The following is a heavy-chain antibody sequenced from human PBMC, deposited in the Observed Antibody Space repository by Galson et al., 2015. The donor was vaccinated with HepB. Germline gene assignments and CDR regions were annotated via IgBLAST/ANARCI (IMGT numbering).Heavy chain of an antibody. J-gene: IGHJ4*02. D-gene: IGHD6-13*01. V-gene: IGHV1-8*01. CDR1: GYTFTSYD. CDR3: ARGLPTTIAAAGDLDY. Sequence: SVKVSCKASGYTFTSYDINWVRQATGQGLEWMGWMNPNSGNTGYAQKFQGRVTMTRNTSISTAYMELSSLRSEDTAVYYCARGLPTTIAAAGDLDYWGQGTLVTVSS. CDR2: MNPNSGNT.